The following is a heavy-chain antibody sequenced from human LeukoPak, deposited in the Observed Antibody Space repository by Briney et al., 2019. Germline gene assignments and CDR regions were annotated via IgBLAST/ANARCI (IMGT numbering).Heavy chain of an antibody. J-gene: IGHJ3*02. Sequence: GGSLRLSCAASGFTFSDHYMDWVRQAPGKGLEWVGRTRNKANSYTTEYAASVKGRFTISRDDSKNSLYLQMNSLKTEDTAVYYCATRSGGYYDSSGYPSDDAFEIWGQGTMVTVSS. V-gene: IGHV3-72*01. D-gene: IGHD3-22*01. CDR2: TRNKANSYTT. CDR3: ATRSGGYYDSSGYPSDDAFEI. CDR1: GFTFSDHY.